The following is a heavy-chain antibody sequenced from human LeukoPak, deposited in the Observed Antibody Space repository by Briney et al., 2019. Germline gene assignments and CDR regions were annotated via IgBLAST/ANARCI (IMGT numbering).Heavy chain of an antibody. CDR3: ARDLYYYDTSAFGDY. V-gene: IGHV3-30*01. CDR1: GFTFSSSS. J-gene: IGHJ4*02. Sequence: PGRSLRLSCEASGFTFSSSSMNWVRQAPGKGLEWVAVIPYDGSSKYYADSVKGRFTISRDNSKNTVYLQMNSLRAEDTAVYYCARDLYYYDTSAFGDYWGQGTLVTVSS. D-gene: IGHD3-22*01. CDR2: IPYDGSSK.